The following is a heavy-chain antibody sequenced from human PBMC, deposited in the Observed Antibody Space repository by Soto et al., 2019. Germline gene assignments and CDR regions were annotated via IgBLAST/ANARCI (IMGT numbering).Heavy chain of an antibody. D-gene: IGHD2-15*01. Sequence: RASVKVSCKTSGYNFTNFDINWVRQAPGRGLVWMGWMNPSSGETGSAQKFQGRVTMTRYISTRTFFMQLTSLRSEDTAIYYCARLAEYCNGIKCYSNFDFWGRGTQVTVSS. CDR1: GYNFTNFD. J-gene: IGHJ4*01. CDR2: MNPSSGET. CDR3: ARLAEYCNGIKCYSNFDF. V-gene: IGHV1-8*01.